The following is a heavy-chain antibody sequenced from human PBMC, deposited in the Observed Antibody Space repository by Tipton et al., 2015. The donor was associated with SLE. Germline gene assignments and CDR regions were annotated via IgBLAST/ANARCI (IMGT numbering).Heavy chain of an antibody. Sequence: SLRLSCAASGFTFSSYSINWVRQAPGKGLVWVSRVSSDGSGTSYADSVKGRFSVSRDNAKNMLYLQMNSLRADDTAVYFCASMALIVSGDYWDQGTLVTVSS. D-gene: IGHD2/OR15-2a*01. J-gene: IGHJ4*02. V-gene: IGHV3-74*01. CDR2: VSSDGSGT. CDR3: ASMALIVSGDY. CDR1: GFTFSSYS.